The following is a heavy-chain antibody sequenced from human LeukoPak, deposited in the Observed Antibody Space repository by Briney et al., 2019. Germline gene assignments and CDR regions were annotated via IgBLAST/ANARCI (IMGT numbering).Heavy chain of an antibody. D-gene: IGHD6-13*01. CDR1: GYTFTGYY. CDR2: INPNSGGT. V-gene: IGHV1-2*02. CDR3: ARAVYGYSSSNWFDP. J-gene: IGHJ5*02. Sequence: ASVKVSCKASGYTFTGYYMHWVRQAPGQGLEWMGWINPNSGGTNYAQKFQGRVTITRNTSISTAYMELSSLRSEDTAVYYCARAVYGYSSSNWFDPWGQGTLVTVSS.